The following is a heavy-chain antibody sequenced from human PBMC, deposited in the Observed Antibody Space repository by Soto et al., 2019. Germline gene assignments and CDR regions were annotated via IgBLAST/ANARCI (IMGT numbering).Heavy chain of an antibody. CDR1: VDSVSSNSAA. CDR3: ARDSRVGSGWSYYFDF. CDR2: TYYRSKWYS. V-gene: IGHV6-1*01. J-gene: IGHJ4*02. D-gene: IGHD6-19*01. Sequence: SQTLSLTCAISVDSVSSNSAAWDWIRQSPSRGLEWLGRTYYRSKWYSDYAVSVKSRIIINPDTSKNQFSLQLNSVTPEDTAVYYCARDSRVGSGWSYYFDFWGQGTLVTVSS.